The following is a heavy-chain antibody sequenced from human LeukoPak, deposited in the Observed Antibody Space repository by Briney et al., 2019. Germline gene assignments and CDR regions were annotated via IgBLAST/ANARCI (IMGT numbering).Heavy chain of an antibody. V-gene: IGHV3-23*01. CDR2: ISGSGDST. D-gene: IGHD3-22*01. CDR3: AKDPGYYFDSGGPDY. Sequence: GGSLRLSCAPSGFTFSSCAMNWVRQAPGKGLKWVSSISGSGDSTYYADSVKGRFTISRDNSKNTLYLQVSSLRAEDTAVYYCAKDPGYYFDSGGPDYWGQGTLVTVSS. J-gene: IGHJ4*02. CDR1: GFTFSSCA.